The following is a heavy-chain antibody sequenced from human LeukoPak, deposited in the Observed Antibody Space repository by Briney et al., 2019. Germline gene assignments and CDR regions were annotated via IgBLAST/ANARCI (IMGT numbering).Heavy chain of an antibody. CDR2: IYYGGST. V-gene: IGHV4-59*08. D-gene: IGHD3-16*01. J-gene: IGHJ6*02. CDR1: GGSISSYY. Sequence: SETLSLTCTVSGGSISSYYWSWIRQPPGKGLEWIGYIYYGGSTNYNPSLKSRVTISVDTSKNQFSLKLSSVTAADTAVYYCARHTLGPSSGMDVWGQGTTDTVSS. CDR3: ARHTLGPSSGMDV.